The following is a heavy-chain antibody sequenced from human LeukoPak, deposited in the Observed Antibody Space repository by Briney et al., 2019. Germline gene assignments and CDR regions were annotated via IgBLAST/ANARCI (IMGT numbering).Heavy chain of an antibody. CDR1: GGTFSSYA. CDR2: IIPIFGTA. CDR3: ARGRYCSSTSCHSVSNWFDP. D-gene: IGHD2-2*01. V-gene: IGHV1-69*05. Sequence: ASVKVSCKASGGTFSSYAISWVRQAPGQGLEWMGVIIPIFGTANYAQKFQGRVTITTDESTSTAYMELSSLRSEDTAVYYCARGRYCSSTSCHSVSNWFDPWGQGTLVTVSS. J-gene: IGHJ5*02.